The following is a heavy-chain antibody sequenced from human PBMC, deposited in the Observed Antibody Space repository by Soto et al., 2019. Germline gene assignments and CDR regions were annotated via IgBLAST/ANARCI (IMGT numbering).Heavy chain of an antibody. CDR1: GGSISSYY. D-gene: IGHD6-13*01. Sequence: QVQLQESGPGLVKPSETLSLTCTVSGGSISSYYWSWIRQPPRKGLEWIGYIYYSGSTNYNPSLKSRVTISVDTSKNQFSLKLSSVTASDTAVYYCARLAPGIAAVSIDYWGQGTLVTVSS. V-gene: IGHV4-59*08. CDR2: IYYSGST. J-gene: IGHJ4*02. CDR3: ARLAPGIAAVSIDY.